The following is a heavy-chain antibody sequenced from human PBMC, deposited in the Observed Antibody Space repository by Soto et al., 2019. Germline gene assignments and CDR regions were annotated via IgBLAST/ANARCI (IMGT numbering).Heavy chain of an antibody. CDR1: GFTFSDYY. J-gene: IGHJ5*02. CDR3: ASPITGTTPPRGFDP. D-gene: IGHD1-20*01. CDR2: ISSSGSTI. Sequence: LRLSCAASGFTFSDYYMSWIRQAPGKGLEWVSYISSSGSTIYYADSVKGRFTISRDNAKNSLYLQMNSLRAEDTAVYYCASPITGTTPPRGFDPWGQGTLVTVSS. V-gene: IGHV3-11*01.